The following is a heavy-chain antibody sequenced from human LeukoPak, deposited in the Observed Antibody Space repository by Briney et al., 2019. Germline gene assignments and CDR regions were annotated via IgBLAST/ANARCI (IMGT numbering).Heavy chain of an antibody. Sequence: PGGSLRLSCAASGFTFSSYGMHWVRQAPGKGLEWVAFIRYDGSNKYYADSVKGPFTISRDNSKNTLYLQMNSLRAEDTAVYYCAKEGSYYVDYWGQGTLVTVSS. J-gene: IGHJ4*02. V-gene: IGHV3-30*02. CDR1: GFTFSSYG. CDR3: AKEGSYYVDY. D-gene: IGHD1-26*01. CDR2: IRYDGSNK.